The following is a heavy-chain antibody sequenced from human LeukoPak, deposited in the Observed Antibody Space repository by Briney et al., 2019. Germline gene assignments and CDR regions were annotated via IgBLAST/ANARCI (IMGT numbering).Heavy chain of an antibody. CDR1: GFTLSGYA. V-gene: IGHV3-30*04. CDR2: ISNDGSNT. D-gene: IGHD6-19*01. CDR3: ARDYYAGYKNGWYQINY. Sequence: GGSLRLSCAVSGFTLSGYAMHWVRQAPGKGLEWVAVISNDGSNTNYADSVKGRFTISRDKSKNTLYLQMNSLRAEDTAVYYCARDYYAGYKNGWYQINYWGQGTLVTVSS. J-gene: IGHJ4*02.